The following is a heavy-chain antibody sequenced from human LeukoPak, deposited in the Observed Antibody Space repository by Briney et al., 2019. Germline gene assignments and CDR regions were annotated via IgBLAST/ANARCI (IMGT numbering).Heavy chain of an antibody. D-gene: IGHD2-15*01. Sequence: SETLSLTCTVSGGSIRSYYWSWIRQPPGQGLEWIGYIYYSGSTNYNPSLKSRVTISVDTSKNQFSLKLSSVTVADTAVYYCARIYCSGGSCYSYFDYWGQGTLVTVSS. V-gene: IGHV4-59*08. J-gene: IGHJ4*02. CDR1: GGSIRSYY. CDR2: IYYSGST. CDR3: ARIYCSGGSCYSYFDY.